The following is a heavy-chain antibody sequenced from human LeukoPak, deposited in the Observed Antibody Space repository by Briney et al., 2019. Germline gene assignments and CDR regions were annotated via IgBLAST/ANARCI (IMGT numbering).Heavy chain of an antibody. J-gene: IGHJ4*02. CDR2: TFSGGST. CDR1: GFTVSSYY. D-gene: IGHD3-10*01. V-gene: IGHV3-53*01. CDR3: ARALIYGSGYYFDY. Sequence: GGSLRLSCAASGFTVSSYYMSWVRQAPGKGLEWVSVTFSGGSTYYADSVKGRFTISRDISKNTLYLQMNSLRAEDTAVYYCARALIYGSGYYFDYWGQGTLVTVSS.